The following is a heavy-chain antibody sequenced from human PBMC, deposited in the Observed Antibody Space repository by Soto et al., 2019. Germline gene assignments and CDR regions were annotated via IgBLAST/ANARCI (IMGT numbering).Heavy chain of an antibody. Sequence: SQTLSLTCVISGDSVSSNSAAWNWIRQSPSRGLEWLGRTYYRSKWYNDYAVSVKSRITINPDTSKNQFSLQLNSVTPEDTAVYYCARADYDFWSGYFYYFDYWGQGTLVTVSS. CDR1: GDSVSSNSAA. CDR3: ARADYDFWSGYFYYFDY. V-gene: IGHV6-1*01. CDR2: TYYRSKWYN. J-gene: IGHJ4*02. D-gene: IGHD3-3*01.